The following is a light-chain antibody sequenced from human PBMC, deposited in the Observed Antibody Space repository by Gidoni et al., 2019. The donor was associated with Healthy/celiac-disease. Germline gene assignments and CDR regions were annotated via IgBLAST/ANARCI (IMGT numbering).Light chain of an antibody. V-gene: IGKV1-39*01. CDR2: AAS. Sequence: DIQMTQSLSTLSASVGDRVNITCRASQNISSYLNWYQQKPGKAPKLLIYAASNLESGVPSRFSGSGSGTDFTLTISSLQPEDFATYYCQQSYSTPRTFGQGTKVEIK. CDR3: QQSYSTPRT. J-gene: IGKJ1*01. CDR1: QNISSY.